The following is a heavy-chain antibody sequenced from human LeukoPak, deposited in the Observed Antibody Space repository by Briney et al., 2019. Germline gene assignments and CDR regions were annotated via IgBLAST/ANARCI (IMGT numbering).Heavy chain of an antibody. D-gene: IGHD2-15*01. Sequence: PGGSLRLSCAASGFTFSNYGMAWVRQAPGEGLEWVSTIAVVGGITHYADSVEGRFTISRQDSNNALHLQLNSLRAEDTAIYYCARDCCSGGGPLDIWGQGTLVTVSS. CDR1: GFTFSNYG. CDR3: ARDCCSGGGPLDI. J-gene: IGHJ4*02. CDR2: IAVVGGIT. V-gene: IGHV3-23*01.